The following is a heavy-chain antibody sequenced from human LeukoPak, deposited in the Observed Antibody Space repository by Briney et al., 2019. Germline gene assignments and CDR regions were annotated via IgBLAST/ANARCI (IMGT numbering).Heavy chain of an antibody. J-gene: IGHJ4*02. Sequence: PGGSLRLSCAASGFTFTTALMSWVRQAPGKGLEWVGRIKSKTDGGTTDYAAPVKGRFIISRDDSKNTMYLQMNSLKTEDSAVYYCSADSQTIVRHGDSTRRGQGTLVTVSS. CDR2: IKSKTDGGTT. CDR3: SADSQTIVRHGDSTR. D-gene: IGHD2-21*01. CDR1: GFTFTTAL. V-gene: IGHV3-15*01.